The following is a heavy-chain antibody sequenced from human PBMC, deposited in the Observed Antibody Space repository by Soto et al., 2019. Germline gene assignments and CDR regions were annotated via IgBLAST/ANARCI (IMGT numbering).Heavy chain of an antibody. J-gene: IGHJ3*01. CDR2: VDGSGFTS. D-gene: IGHD2-21*02. Sequence: EVQLLESGGGLVQPGGCLRLYCAASGLTFNSYAMTWVRQAPGRGLEWVSGVDGSGFTSCHADSVKGRFTISRDNSKNTLYLQMNSLRAEDTAVYYCAKALGLYCGGDCFDAFDVWGQGAMVSVSS. V-gene: IGHV3-23*01. CDR3: AKALGLYCGGDCFDAFDV. CDR1: GLTFNSYA.